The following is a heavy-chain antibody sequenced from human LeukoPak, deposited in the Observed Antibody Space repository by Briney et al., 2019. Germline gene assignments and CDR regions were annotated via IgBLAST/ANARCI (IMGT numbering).Heavy chain of an antibody. D-gene: IGHD1-14*01. V-gene: IGHV4-59*01. CDR1: GGSISSDH. J-gene: IGHJ5*02. Sequence: SETLSLTCTVSGGSISSDHWTWIRQPPGKGLEWIARISYSGSTNYNPSLKSRVTISLDSSKNQFSLRLSSVTPADTAAYYCASLPIDSSTGTFGWFDPWGQGTLVTVSS. CDR3: ASLPIDSSTGTFGWFDP. CDR2: ISYSGST.